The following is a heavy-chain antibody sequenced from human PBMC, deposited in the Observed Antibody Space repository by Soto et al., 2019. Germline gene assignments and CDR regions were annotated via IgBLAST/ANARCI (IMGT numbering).Heavy chain of an antibody. D-gene: IGHD5-18*01. CDR1: GYTFTSYA. CDR3: ARDLPDTAYYYYYGMDV. Sequence: GASVKVSCKASGYTFTSYAMHWVRQAPGQRLEWMGWINAGNGNTKYSQKFQGRVTITRDTSASTAYMELSSLRSEDTAVYYCARDLPDTAYYYYYGMDVWGQGTTVTVSS. V-gene: IGHV1-3*01. CDR2: INAGNGNT. J-gene: IGHJ6*02.